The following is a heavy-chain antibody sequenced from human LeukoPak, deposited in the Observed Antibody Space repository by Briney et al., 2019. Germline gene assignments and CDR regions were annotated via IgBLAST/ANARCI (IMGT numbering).Heavy chain of an antibody. CDR2: IIPIFGTA. CDR3: AKVTAAYYYYMDV. CDR1: LGTFSSYA. J-gene: IGHJ6*03. Sequence: SVNVSCKASLGTFSSYAISWLRQAPGQGLEWMGGIIPIFGTANYAQKFQGRVTITADESTSTAYMELSSLRSEDTAVYYCAKVTAAYYYYMDVWGKGTTVTVSS. V-gene: IGHV1-69*01. D-gene: IGHD1-20*01.